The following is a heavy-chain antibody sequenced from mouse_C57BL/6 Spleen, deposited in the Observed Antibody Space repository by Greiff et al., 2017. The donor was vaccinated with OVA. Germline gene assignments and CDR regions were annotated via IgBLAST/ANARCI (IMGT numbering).Heavy chain of an antibody. CDR2: IDPSDSYT. J-gene: IGHJ1*03. Sequence: QVQLQQPGAELVKPGASVKLSCKASGYTFTSYWMQWVKQRPGQGLEWIGEIDPSDSYTNYNQKFKGKATLTVDTSSSTAYMQLSSLTSEDSAVYYCARGGDYDYDRYFDVWGTGTTVTVSS. CDR1: GYTFTSYW. CDR3: ARGGDYDYDRYFDV. V-gene: IGHV1-50*01. D-gene: IGHD2-4*01.